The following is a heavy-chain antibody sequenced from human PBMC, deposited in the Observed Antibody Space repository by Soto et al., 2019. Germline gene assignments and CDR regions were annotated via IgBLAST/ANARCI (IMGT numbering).Heavy chain of an antibody. J-gene: IGHJ6*02. D-gene: IGHD6-19*01. CDR2: IDPSDSYT. Sequence: PGESLKLSCKVSGYSFTSYWTSWVRQMPGKGLEWMGRIDPSDSYTNYSPSFQGHVTISADKSISTAYLQWSSLKASDTAMYYCARHGSNSGARGYYYGMDVWGQGTTVTVSS. CDR1: GYSFTSYW. V-gene: IGHV5-10-1*01. CDR3: ARHGSNSGARGYYYGMDV.